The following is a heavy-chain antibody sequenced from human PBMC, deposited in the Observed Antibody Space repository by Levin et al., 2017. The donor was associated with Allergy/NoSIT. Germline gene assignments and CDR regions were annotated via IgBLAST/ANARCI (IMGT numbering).Heavy chain of an antibody. CDR3: ARRPVEARYTTSENWFDP. Sequence: SSETLSLTCTVSGDSISNFYWNWIRQPPGKGLEWIGRIHYSGGTIYNPSLRSRVTISVDTSKNQFSLKLTSVTAADTAVYYCARRPVEARYTTSENWFDPWGQGTLVTVSS. V-gene: IGHV4-59*08. CDR1: GDSISNFY. J-gene: IGHJ5*02. CDR2: IHYSGGT. D-gene: IGHD2-2*02.